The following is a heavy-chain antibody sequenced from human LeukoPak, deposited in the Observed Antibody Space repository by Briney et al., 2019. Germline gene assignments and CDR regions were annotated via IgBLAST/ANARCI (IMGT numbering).Heavy chain of an antibody. D-gene: IGHD5-18*01. J-gene: IGHJ4*02. Sequence: PSETLSLTCIVSGDSISSSSYYWGWIRQPPGKGLEWIGSVYYSGSTYYNPSLKSRVTISVDTSKNQFSLKLSSVTAADTAVYYCARDGIQLYEGGDYWGQGTLVTVSS. CDR3: ARDGIQLYEGGDY. CDR2: VYYSGST. V-gene: IGHV4-39*07. CDR1: GDSISSSSYY.